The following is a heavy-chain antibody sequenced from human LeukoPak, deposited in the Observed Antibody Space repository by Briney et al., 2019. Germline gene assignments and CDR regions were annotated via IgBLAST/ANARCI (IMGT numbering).Heavy chain of an antibody. V-gene: IGHV3-30-3*01. J-gene: IGHJ4*02. Sequence: QPGGSLRLSCAASGFTFSSYAMHWVRQAPGKGLEWVAVISYDGSNKYYADSVKGRFTISRDNSMNTLYLQMNSLRAEDTAVYYCARDRQDTAMVTLFDYWGQGTLVTVSS. CDR3: ARDRQDTAMVTLFDY. CDR2: ISYDGSNK. CDR1: GFTFSSYA. D-gene: IGHD5-18*01.